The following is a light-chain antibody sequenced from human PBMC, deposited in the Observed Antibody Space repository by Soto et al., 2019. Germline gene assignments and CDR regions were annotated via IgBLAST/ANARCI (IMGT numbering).Light chain of an antibody. J-gene: IGLJ2*01. Sequence: QSVLTQPPSTSGTPGLRVTISCSGSTSNIGSNTVNWNQHLPGTTPKLLIYNNGQRPSGVPDRFSGSKSGTSASLAISGLQSEDEADYYCATWDDSLNGLVFGGGTKLTVL. CDR1: TSNIGSNT. V-gene: IGLV1-44*01. CDR3: ATWDDSLNGLV. CDR2: NNG.